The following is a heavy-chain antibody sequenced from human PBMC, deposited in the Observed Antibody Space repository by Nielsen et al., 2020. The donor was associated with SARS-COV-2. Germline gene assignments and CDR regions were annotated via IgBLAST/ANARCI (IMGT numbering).Heavy chain of an antibody. CDR3: ARDSELLTHYYALDY. CDR2: ISDDNTV. CDR1: GFSFNTFG. J-gene: IGHJ4*02. Sequence: GESLKISCAASGFSFNTFGMNWVRQAPGKGLEWISYISDDNTVFYAESVKGRFTISRDNAENSLYLQMNNLRDDDTAVYYCARDSELLTHYYALDYWGQGTPVTVSS. D-gene: IGHD3-9*01. V-gene: IGHV3-48*02.